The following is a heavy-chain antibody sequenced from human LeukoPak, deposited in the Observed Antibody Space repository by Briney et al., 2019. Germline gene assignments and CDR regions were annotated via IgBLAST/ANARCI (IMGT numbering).Heavy chain of an antibody. CDR1: GGTFSSYA. CDR3: ARGDILTGYYMGYYYYYMDV. J-gene: IGHJ6*03. Sequence: SVKVSCKASGGTFSSYAISWVRQAPGQGLEWMGGIIPIFGTANYAQKFQGRVTITTDESTSTAYMELSSLRYEDTAVYYCARGDILTGYYMGYYYYYMDVWGKGTTVTVSS. V-gene: IGHV1-69*05. CDR2: IIPIFGTA. D-gene: IGHD3-9*01.